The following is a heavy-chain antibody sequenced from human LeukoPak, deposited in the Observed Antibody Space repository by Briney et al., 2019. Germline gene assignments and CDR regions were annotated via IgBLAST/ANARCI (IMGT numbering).Heavy chain of an antibody. D-gene: IGHD3-10*01. Sequence: GGSLSLSCAASGFTFSSYWMSWVRQAPGKGLEWVANIKQDGSEKYYVDSVRGRFTISRDNAKNSLYLQMNSQRAEDTAVYYCARVRYYGSGSRLSYYFDYWGQGTLVTVYS. CDR2: IKQDGSEK. CDR3: ARVRYYGSGSRLSYYFDY. J-gene: IGHJ4*02. CDR1: GFTFSSYW. V-gene: IGHV3-7*01.